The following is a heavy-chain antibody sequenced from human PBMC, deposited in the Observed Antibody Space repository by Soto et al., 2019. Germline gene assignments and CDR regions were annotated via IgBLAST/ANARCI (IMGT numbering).Heavy chain of an antibody. CDR3: ARGYGYSGYDSFDY. D-gene: IGHD5-12*01. J-gene: IGHJ4*02. V-gene: IGHV1-2*04. Sequence: QVQLVQSGAEVKKPGASVKVSCKASGYTFTGYYMHWVRQAPGQGLEWMGWINPNSGGTNYAQKFQGWVTXXRXTXXSTAYMELSRLRSDDTAVYYCARGYGYSGYDSFDYWGQGTLVTVSS. CDR1: GYTFTGYY. CDR2: INPNSGGT.